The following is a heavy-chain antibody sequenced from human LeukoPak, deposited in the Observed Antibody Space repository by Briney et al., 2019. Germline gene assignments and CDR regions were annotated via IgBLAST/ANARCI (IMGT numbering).Heavy chain of an antibody. Sequence: SVKVSCKASGGTFSNYAISWVRQAPGQGLVWMGRIIPLFGTPNYEQKFQGRVSITTDESTSAAYMELSSLTSEDTAVYYCAKGVFSGSYYVDAFDIWGQGTMVTVSS. V-gene: IGHV1-69*05. J-gene: IGHJ3*02. CDR1: GGTFSNYA. CDR2: IIPLFGTP. D-gene: IGHD1-26*01. CDR3: AKGVFSGSYYVDAFDI.